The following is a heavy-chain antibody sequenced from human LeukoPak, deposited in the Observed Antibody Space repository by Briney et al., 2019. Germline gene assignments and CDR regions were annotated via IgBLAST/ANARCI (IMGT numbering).Heavy chain of an antibody. V-gene: IGHV4-39*07. Sequence: PSEALSLTCTVSGGSISSSSYYWGWIRQPPGKGLEWIGSIYHSGSTYYNPSLKSRVTISVDTSKNQFSLKLSSVTAADTAVYYCARRVPIFGVVIVYYFDYWGQGTLVTVSS. D-gene: IGHD3-3*01. CDR3: ARRVPIFGVVIVYYFDY. CDR1: GGSISSSSYY. J-gene: IGHJ4*02. CDR2: IYHSGST.